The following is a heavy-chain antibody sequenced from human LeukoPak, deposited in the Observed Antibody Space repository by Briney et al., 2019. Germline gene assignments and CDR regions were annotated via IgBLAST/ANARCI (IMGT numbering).Heavy chain of an antibody. CDR2: ISYRSGTI. V-gene: IGHV3-48*01. J-gene: IGHJ4*02. CDR1: GFSFSSYS. Sequence: PGGSLRLSCAASGFSFSSYSMNWVRQAPGKGLEWVSHISYRSGTIYYGDSVKGRFTISRDNAKNSLYLQMNSLRAEDTALYFCAKHETGYNKGIDYWGQGTLVTVSS. CDR3: AKHETGYNKGIDY. D-gene: IGHD3-9*01.